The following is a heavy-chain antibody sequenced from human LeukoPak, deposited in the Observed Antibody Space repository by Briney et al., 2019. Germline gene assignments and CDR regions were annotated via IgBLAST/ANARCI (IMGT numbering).Heavy chain of an antibody. Sequence: PSETLSLTCTVSGGSISSSSYYWGCIRQPPGKGLECIGSIYYSGSTYYNPSLKSRVTISVDTSKNQFSLKLSSVTAADTAVYYCARHGPTVTTHGPFDYWGQGTLVTVSS. D-gene: IGHD4-11*01. CDR2: IYYSGST. V-gene: IGHV4-39*01. CDR1: GGSISSSSYY. CDR3: ARHGPTVTTHGPFDY. J-gene: IGHJ4*02.